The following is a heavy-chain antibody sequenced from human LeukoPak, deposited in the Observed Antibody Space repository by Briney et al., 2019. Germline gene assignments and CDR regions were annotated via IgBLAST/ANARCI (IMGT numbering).Heavy chain of an antibody. CDR2: INPNSGGT. CDR3: ARAITMIVVVPNY. J-gene: IGHJ4*02. Sequence: ASVKVSCEASGYTFTSYGISWVRQAPGQGLEWMGWINPNSGGTNYAQKFQGRVTMTRDTSISTAYMELSRLRSDDTAVYYCARAITMIVVVPNYWGQGTLVTVSS. CDR1: GYTFTSYG. D-gene: IGHD3-22*01. V-gene: IGHV1-2*02.